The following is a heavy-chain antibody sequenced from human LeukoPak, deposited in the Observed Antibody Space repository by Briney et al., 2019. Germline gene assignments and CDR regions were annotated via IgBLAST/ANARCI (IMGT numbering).Heavy chain of an antibody. CDR3: ARLGHRYYYYMDV. V-gene: IGHV4-34*01. J-gene: IGHJ6*03. CDR2: INHSGST. Sequence: SEALSLTCAVYGGSFSGYYWSWIRQPPGKGLEWIGEINHSGSTNYNPSLKSRVTIPVDTSKNQFSLKLSSVTAADTAVYYCARLGHRYYYYMDVWGKGTTVTVSS. CDR1: GGSFSGYY.